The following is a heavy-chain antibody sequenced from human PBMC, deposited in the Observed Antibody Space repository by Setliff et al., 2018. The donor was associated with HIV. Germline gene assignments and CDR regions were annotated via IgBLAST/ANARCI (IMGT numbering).Heavy chain of an antibody. CDR3: GRDPFWSGYDAFDI. Sequence: GASVKVSCKASGYTFTGYYMHWVRQAPGQGLEWMGWINPNTGGTNFAQKFQGRVTMTRDTSISTAYMELSRPRSDDTAVYYCGRDPFWSGYDAFDIWGQGTMVTVSS. V-gene: IGHV1-2*02. D-gene: IGHD3-3*01. CDR1: GYTFTGYY. J-gene: IGHJ3*02. CDR2: INPNTGGT.